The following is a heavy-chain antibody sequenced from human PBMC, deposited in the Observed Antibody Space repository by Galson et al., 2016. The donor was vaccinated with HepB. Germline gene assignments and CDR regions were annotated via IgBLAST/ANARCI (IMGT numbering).Heavy chain of an antibody. CDR1: GFRFSGYA. Sequence: SLRLSCAASGFRFSGYAMTWVRQAPGKGLEWVSGISGSGEHTYYADNVKGRFTISRDNSKTTLYVQMTSLRVGDTAVYYCAKGSIWVSAALYGMDVWGQGTTVTVSS. D-gene: IGHD2-21*01. CDR3: AKGSIWVSAALYGMDV. CDR2: ISGSGEHT. V-gene: IGHV3-23*01. J-gene: IGHJ6*02.